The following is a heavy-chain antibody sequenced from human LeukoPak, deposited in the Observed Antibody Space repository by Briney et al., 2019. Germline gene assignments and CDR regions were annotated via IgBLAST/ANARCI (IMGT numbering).Heavy chain of an antibody. Sequence: PGGSLRLSCAGSGFTFSHAWMNWVRQAPGKGLEWVGRIKSERHGGTRDYAAPVQGRFTISRDDSINTVYLQMNSLKTEDTAVYYCIADLANGCYGMDVWGQGTTVTVSS. CDR3: IADLANGCYGMDV. CDR2: IKSERHGGTR. D-gene: IGHD6-19*01. V-gene: IGHV3-15*01. CDR1: GFTFSHAW. J-gene: IGHJ6*02.